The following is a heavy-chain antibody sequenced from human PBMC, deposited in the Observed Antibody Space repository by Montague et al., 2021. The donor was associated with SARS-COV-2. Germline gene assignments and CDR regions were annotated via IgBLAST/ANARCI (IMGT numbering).Heavy chain of an antibody. D-gene: IGHD3-16*01. Sequence: SLRLSCAASGFTFTNYAMHWVRQAPGKGLEWVAVVSSDGYNKFYADSVKGRFTISRDNSKNTLFLQMNSLGPEDTAVYYCASLPWTLAITWSYWGQGALVTVSS. CDR2: VSSDGYNK. J-gene: IGHJ4*02. V-gene: IGHV3-30*04. CDR1: GFTFTNYA. CDR3: ASLPWTLAITWSY.